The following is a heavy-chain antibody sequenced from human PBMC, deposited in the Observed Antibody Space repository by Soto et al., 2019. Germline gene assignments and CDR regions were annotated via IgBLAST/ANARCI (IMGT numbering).Heavy chain of an antibody. CDR1: GGTFSSYA. D-gene: IGHD2-15*01. CDR2: IIPIFGTA. CDR3: ARSQGGSSSLDIYYYSYYGMDV. J-gene: IGHJ6*02. Sequence: SAKVSCKAPGGTFSSYAISWVRQAPGQGLEWMGGIIPIFGTAKYAQKFQGRVTITADESTSTGYMELSSLRSEDTAVYYCARSQGGSSSLDIYYYSYYGMDVWGQGTTVTVSS. V-gene: IGHV1-69*13.